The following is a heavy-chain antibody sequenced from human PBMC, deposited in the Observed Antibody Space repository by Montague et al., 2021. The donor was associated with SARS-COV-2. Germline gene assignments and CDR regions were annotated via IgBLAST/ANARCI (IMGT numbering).Heavy chain of an antibody. CDR2: IYYSGST. Sequence: TLSLTCTVSGGSISSGGYYWSWIRQHPEKGLEWIGYIYYSGSTYYNPSLKSRVTISVDTSKNQFSLKLSSVTAADTAVYYCASTYGGNLGYYYYYMDVWGKGTTVTVSS. CDR1: GGSISSGGYY. V-gene: IGHV4-31*03. CDR3: ASTYGGNLGYYYYYMDV. J-gene: IGHJ6*03. D-gene: IGHD4-23*01.